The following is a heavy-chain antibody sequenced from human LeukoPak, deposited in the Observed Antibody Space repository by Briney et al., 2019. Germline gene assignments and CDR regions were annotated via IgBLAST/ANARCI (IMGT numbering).Heavy chain of an antibody. D-gene: IGHD2-2*01. CDR2: MSGSGGRT. CDR1: GFTFSRYD. V-gene: IGHV3-23*01. Sequence: GGSLRLSCAASGFTFSRYDMSWVGQAPGKGVEWVSGMSGSGGRTYYADSVKGRFTISRGNSKNTLYLHMHSLRAGDSAAYYFAKALPAAIRGFVNWGEGAPVTVSS. CDR3: AKALPAAIRGFVN. J-gene: IGHJ4*02.